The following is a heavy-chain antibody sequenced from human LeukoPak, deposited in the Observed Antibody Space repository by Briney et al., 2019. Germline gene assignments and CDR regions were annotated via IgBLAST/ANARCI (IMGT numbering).Heavy chain of an antibody. Sequence: PGGSLRLSCAASGFTFSSYSMNWVRQAPGKGLEWVSSISSSSSYMYYADSVKGRFTISRDNAKNSLYLQMNSLRAEDTAVYYCARDTALVGISWGQGTLVTVSS. D-gene: IGHD6-6*01. CDR1: GFTFSSYS. CDR2: ISSSSSYM. V-gene: IGHV3-21*01. J-gene: IGHJ4*02. CDR3: ARDTALVGIS.